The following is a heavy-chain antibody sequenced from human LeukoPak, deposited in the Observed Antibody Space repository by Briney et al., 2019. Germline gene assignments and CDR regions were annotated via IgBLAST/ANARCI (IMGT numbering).Heavy chain of an antibody. D-gene: IGHD3-10*01. CDR2: INPNSGAT. CDR3: ARGRFGEWDNWFDP. V-gene: IGHV1-2*02. CDR1: GYTFIGYY. Sequence: GASVKVSCKASGYTFIGYYVHWVRQAPGQGLEWMAWINPNSGATNYAQKFQGRVTMTRDTSISTAYMELSRLTSDDTAVYFCARGRFGEWDNWFDPWGQGTLVTVSS. J-gene: IGHJ5*02.